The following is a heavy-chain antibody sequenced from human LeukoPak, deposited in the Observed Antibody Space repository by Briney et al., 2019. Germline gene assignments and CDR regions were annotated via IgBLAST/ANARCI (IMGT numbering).Heavy chain of an antibody. J-gene: IGHJ6*02. CDR2: ISGSGGGT. CDR3: AKADYNGKTATYYYYGLDV. Sequence: GGSLGLSCAASGFTFSSYAMSWVRQAPEKGLEWVSTISGSGGGTYYADSVKGRFTISRDDSKNTLYLQMNSLRAEDTAVYYCAKADYNGKTATYYYYGLDVWGQGTTVTLSS. V-gene: IGHV3-23*01. D-gene: IGHD4-23*01. CDR1: GFTFSSYA.